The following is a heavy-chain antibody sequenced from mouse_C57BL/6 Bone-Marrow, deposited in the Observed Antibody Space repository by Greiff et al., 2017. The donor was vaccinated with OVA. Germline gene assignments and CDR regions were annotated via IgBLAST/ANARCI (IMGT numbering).Heavy chain of an antibody. Sequence: LQESGAELVRPGTSVKVSCKASGYAFTNYLIEWVKQRPGQGLEWIGVINPGSGGTNYNEKFKGKATLTADKSSSTAYMQLSSLTSEDSAVYFCAREGGFDVWGTGTTVTVAS. CDR1: GYAFTNYL. J-gene: IGHJ1*03. V-gene: IGHV1-54*01. CDR3: AREGGFDV. CDR2: INPGSGGT.